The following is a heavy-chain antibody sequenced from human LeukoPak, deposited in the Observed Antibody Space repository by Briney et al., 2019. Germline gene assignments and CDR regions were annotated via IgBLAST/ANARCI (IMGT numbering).Heavy chain of an antibody. V-gene: IGHV1-2*02. J-gene: IGHJ4*02. CDR1: GYTLTELS. CDR3: ARPSIAAAGNYFDY. D-gene: IGHD6-13*01. Sequence: ASVKVSCKVSGYTLTELSMHWVRQAPGQGLEWMGWINPNSGGTNYAQKFQGRVTMTRDTSISTAYMELSRLRSDDTAVYYCARPSIAAAGNYFDYWGQGTLVTVSS. CDR2: INPNSGGT.